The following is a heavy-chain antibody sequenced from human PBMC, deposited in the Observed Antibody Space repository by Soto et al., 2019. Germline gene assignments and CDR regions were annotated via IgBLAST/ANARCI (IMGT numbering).Heavy chain of an antibody. CDR1: GGTFSSYD. D-gene: IGHD4-17*01. J-gene: IGHJ6*02. V-gene: IGHV1-69*13. CDR2: IIPIFGTA. Sequence: ASVKVSCKASGGTFSSYDISWVRKAPGQGLEWMGGIIPIFGTANYAQKFQGRVTITADESTSTAYMELSSLRSEDTAVYYCARLAPGDYGDYYYYGMDVWGQGTTVTVSS. CDR3: ARLAPGDYGDYYYYGMDV.